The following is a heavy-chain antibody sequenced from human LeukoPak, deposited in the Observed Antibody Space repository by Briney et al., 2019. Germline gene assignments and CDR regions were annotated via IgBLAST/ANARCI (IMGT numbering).Heavy chain of an antibody. CDR1: GYTFTVYY. CDR3: ARAEEGY. V-gene: IGHV1-2*02. Sequence: ASVKVSCKSSGYTFTVYYMHWVRQAPGQGLEWMGWINPNSGGTNYAQKFQGRVTMTRDKSISTGYMELSRLRSDDTAVYYCARAEEGYWGQGTLVTVSS. CDR2: INPNSGGT. J-gene: IGHJ4*02.